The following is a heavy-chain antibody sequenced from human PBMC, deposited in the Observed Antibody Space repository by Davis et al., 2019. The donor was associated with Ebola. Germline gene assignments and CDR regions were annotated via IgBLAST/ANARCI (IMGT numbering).Heavy chain of an antibody. J-gene: IGHJ4*02. CDR2: IRSDGSTT. Sequence: PGGSLRLSCAASGFTFSNYWMHWVRQVPGKGLVWVSRIRSDGSTTNYADSVQDRFTISRDNAKNTLYLQMNSLRAEDTAVYYCARRVDYWGQGTLVTVSS. V-gene: IGHV3-74*01. CDR1: GFTFSNYW. CDR3: ARRVDY.